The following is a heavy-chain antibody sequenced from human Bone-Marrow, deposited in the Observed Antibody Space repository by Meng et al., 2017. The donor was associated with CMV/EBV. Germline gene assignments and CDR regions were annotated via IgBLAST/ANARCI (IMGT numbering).Heavy chain of an antibody. J-gene: IGHJ5*02. Sequence: SGGSISSSSCYWGWIRQPPGKGLEWIGSIYYSGSTYYNPSLKSRVTISVDTSKNQFSLKLSSVTAADTAVYYCAVHIVVVVAVWFDPWGQGTLVTVSS. V-gene: IGHV4-39*01. CDR1: GGSISSSSCY. CDR2: IYYSGST. CDR3: AVHIVVVVAVWFDP. D-gene: IGHD2-15*01.